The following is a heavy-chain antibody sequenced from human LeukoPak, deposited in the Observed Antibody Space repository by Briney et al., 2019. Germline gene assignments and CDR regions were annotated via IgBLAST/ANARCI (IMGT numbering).Heavy chain of an antibody. CDR3: ARFGYSGWNLEY. V-gene: IGHV3-7*01. CDR1: GFSFGDFW. D-gene: IGHD5-12*01. CDR2: INQGGSVK. J-gene: IGHJ4*02. Sequence: GGSLRLSCAASGFSFGDFWMTWVRQAPGKGLEWVANINQGGSVKYSVDSVKGRFTISRDDAESSLYVQMNSLRDEDTAVYYCARFGYSGWNLEYWGQGTLVTVSS.